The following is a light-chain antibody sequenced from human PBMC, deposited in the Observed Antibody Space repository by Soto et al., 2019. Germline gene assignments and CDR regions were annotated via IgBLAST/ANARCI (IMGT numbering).Light chain of an antibody. CDR2: AAS. J-gene: IGKJ4*01. Sequence: IQLIQSPSSLSASVGDRVTITCRASQGISSYLAWCQQKPGKAPKVLIYAASTLQSGVPSRFSGSGSGTDFTLTISSLQPEDFATYYGQQHSTYPLTFGGGTKVEIK. V-gene: IGKV1-9*01. CDR3: QQHSTYPLT. CDR1: QGISSY.